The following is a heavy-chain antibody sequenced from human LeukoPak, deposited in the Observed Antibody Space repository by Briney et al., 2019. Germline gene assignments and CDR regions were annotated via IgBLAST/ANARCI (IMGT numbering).Heavy chain of an antibody. CDR3: ARDFLERRTFPYYYYMDV. CDR2: IIPIFGTA. D-gene: IGHD1-1*01. Sequence: GASVKVSCKASGGTFSSYAISWVRQAPGQGLEWMGGIIPIFGTANYAQKFQGRVTITADKSTSTAYMELSSLRSEDTAVYYCARDFLERRTFPYYYYMDVWGKGTTVTISS. J-gene: IGHJ6*03. CDR1: GGTFSSYA. V-gene: IGHV1-69*06.